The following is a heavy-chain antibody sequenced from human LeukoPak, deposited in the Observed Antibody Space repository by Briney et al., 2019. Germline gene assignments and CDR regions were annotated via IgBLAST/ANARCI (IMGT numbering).Heavy chain of an antibody. D-gene: IGHD4-17*01. CDR3: AKGTDYGDYAYFDY. Sequence: GGSLRLSCAASGFTFDDYAMHWVRQAPGKGPEWVSGISWNSGSIGYADSVKGRFTISRDNAKNSLYLQMNSLRAEDMALYYCAKGTDYGDYAYFDYWGQGTLVTVSS. J-gene: IGHJ4*02. CDR1: GFTFDDYA. CDR2: ISWNSGSI. V-gene: IGHV3-9*03.